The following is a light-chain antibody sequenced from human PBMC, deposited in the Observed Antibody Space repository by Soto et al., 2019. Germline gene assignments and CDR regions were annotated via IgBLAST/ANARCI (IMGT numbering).Light chain of an antibody. CDR1: SSDVGGYNY. Sequence: QSVLTQPPSASGSPGQSVTISCTGTSSDVGGYNYVSWYQQHPGIAPKLMIYEVSKRPSGVPDRFSGSKSGNTASLTVSGLQAEDEADYYCNSYAGSNNWVFGGGTKVTVL. CDR3: NSYAGSNNWV. J-gene: IGLJ3*02. CDR2: EVS. V-gene: IGLV2-8*01.